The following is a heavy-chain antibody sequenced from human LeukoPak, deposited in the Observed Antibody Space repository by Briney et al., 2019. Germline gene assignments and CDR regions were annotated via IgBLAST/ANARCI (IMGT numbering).Heavy chain of an antibody. D-gene: IGHD6-13*01. J-gene: IGHJ6*02. CDR1: GYTFTSYD. CDR2: MNPNSGNT. CDR3: ARGRGLLPGYSSSWYGSWGNYYYGMDV. Sequence: GASVKVSCKASGYTFTSYDINWVRQATGQGLEWMGWMNPNSGNTGYAQKFQGRVTMTRNTSISTAYMELSSLRSEDTAVYYCARGRGLLPGYSSSWYGSWGNYYYGMDVWGQGTTVTVSS. V-gene: IGHV1-8*01.